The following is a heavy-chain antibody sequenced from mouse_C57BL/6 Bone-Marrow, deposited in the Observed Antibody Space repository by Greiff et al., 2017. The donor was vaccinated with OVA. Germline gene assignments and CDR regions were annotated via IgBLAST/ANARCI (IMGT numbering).Heavy chain of an antibody. Sequence: QVQLQQSGAELVRPGASVTLSCKASGYTFTDYEMHWVKQTPVHGLEWIGAIDPETGGTAYNQKFKGKAILTADKSSSTAYMELRSLTSEDSAVYYCTRDPLGGDYFDYWGQGTTLTVSS. V-gene: IGHV1-15*01. CDR3: TRDPLGGDYFDY. CDR1: GYTFTDYE. D-gene: IGHD6-1*01. CDR2: IDPETGGT. J-gene: IGHJ2*01.